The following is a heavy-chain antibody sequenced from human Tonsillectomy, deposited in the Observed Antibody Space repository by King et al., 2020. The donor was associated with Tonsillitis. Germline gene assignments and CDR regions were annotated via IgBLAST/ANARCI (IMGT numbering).Heavy chain of an antibody. Sequence: VQLVESGGGLVKPGGSLRISCEASGFNFSNTWMSWVRQAPGKGQEWVGRIKRKSDGETTDYTAPVRGRFTISRDDSKDTLYLQMSSLQSDDTAVYHCTTEVGRGGVWGKGTTVAVSS. J-gene: IGHJ6*04. CDR3: TTEVGRGGV. D-gene: IGHD1-26*01. V-gene: IGHV3-15*01. CDR1: GFNFSNTW. CDR2: IKRKSDGETT.